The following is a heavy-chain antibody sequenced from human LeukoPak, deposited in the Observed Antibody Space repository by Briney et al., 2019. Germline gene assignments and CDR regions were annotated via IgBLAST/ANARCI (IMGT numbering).Heavy chain of an antibody. D-gene: IGHD5-18*01. Sequence: ASVKVSCKASGYTFTGYYMHWVRQAPGQGLEWMGWINPNSGGTNYAQKFQGRVTITRDTSISTAYMELSRLRSDDTAVYYCARAAGGIRGYSYGTYFDYWGRGTLVTVSS. CDR1: GYTFTGYY. CDR3: ARAAGGIRGYSYGTYFDY. CDR2: INPNSGGT. J-gene: IGHJ4*02. V-gene: IGHV1-2*02.